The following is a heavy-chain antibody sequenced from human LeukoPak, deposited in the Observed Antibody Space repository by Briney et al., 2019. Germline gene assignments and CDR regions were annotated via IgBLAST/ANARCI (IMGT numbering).Heavy chain of an antibody. D-gene: IGHD6-19*01. CDR2: MSSNGIS. J-gene: IGHJ5*02. V-gene: IGHV4-59*08. CDR1: GASFDGYY. Sequence: PSETLSLTCAVFGASFDGYYWTWIRQSPGKGLEWIGRMSSNGISTYNPSLKSRVTISIDTSRNQFSMNLNSVTAADTGVYYCARGAGPPWFDPWGQGTLVTVSS. CDR3: ARGAGPPWFDP.